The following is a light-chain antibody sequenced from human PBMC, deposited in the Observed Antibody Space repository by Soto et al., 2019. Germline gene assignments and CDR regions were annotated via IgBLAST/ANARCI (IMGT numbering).Light chain of an antibody. CDR3: SSYTSSSPYV. Sequence: QSALTQPASVSGSPGQSITISCTGTTSDVGGYEYVSWYQQHPGKAPKLMIYEVSTRPSGVSNRFSGPKSGTTASLTISGLQAEDEADYYCSSYTSSSPYVFGSGTKLTVL. J-gene: IGLJ1*01. V-gene: IGLV2-14*01. CDR2: EVS. CDR1: TSDVGGYEY.